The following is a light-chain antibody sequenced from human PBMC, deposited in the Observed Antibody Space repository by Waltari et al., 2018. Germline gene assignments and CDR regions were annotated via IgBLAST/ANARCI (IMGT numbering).Light chain of an antibody. J-gene: IGLJ1*01. CDR3: AAWDDSPYV. Sequence: QSVLTQPPSASGTPGQRVTISCSGSSSNIGSNTVNWYQQLPGTAPKLLIYSNKQRPSGVPDRFSGSKSGTSASLAISGRQSEDEADYYCAAWDDSPYVFGTGTKVTVL. CDR1: SSNIGSNT. CDR2: SNK. V-gene: IGLV1-44*01.